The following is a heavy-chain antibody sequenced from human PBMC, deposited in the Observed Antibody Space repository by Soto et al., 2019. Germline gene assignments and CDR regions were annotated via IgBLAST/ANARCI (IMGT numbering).Heavy chain of an antibody. CDR3: ARGTGYCSGGSCAAYGMDV. J-gene: IGHJ6*02. CDR2: IIPIFGTA. CDR1: GGTFSSYA. Sequence: SVKVSCKASGGTFSSYAISWVRQAPGQGLEWMGGIIPIFGTANYAQKFQGRDTITADESTSTAYMELSSLRSEDTAVYYCARGTGYCSGGSCAAYGMDVWGQGTTVTVSS. D-gene: IGHD2-15*01. V-gene: IGHV1-69*13.